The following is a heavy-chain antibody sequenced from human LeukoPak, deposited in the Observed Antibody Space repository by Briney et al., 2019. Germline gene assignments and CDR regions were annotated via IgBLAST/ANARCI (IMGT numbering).Heavy chain of an antibody. V-gene: IGHV2-5*01. Sequence: SGPTLVKPTQTLTLTCTFSGFSLSTSGVGVGWIRQPPGKALEWLALIYWNDDKRYSPSLKSRLTITKDTSKNQVVLTMTNMDPVDTATYYCAHRLTVPAAIDVGEWFDPWGQGTLVTVSS. CDR1: GFSLSTSGVG. CDR3: AHRLTVPAAIDVGEWFDP. D-gene: IGHD2-2*01. CDR2: IYWNDDK. J-gene: IGHJ5*02.